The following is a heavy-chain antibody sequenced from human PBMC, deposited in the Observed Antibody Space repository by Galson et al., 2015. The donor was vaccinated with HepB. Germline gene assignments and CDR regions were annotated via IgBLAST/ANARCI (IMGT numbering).Heavy chain of an antibody. J-gene: IGHJ4*02. CDR2: ISGNGDST. D-gene: IGHD2-2*02. V-gene: IGHV3-23*01. CDR1: GFGFDTHA. CDR3: ARDLRYCSKVSCYTPLDY. Sequence: SLRLSCAASGFGFDTHAMSWVRQAPGKGLEWISGISGNGDSTFYGDSVKGRFTVSRDNSKNILFLQMNSLRAEDTASYYCARDLRYCSKVSCYTPLDYWGPGTLVTVSS.